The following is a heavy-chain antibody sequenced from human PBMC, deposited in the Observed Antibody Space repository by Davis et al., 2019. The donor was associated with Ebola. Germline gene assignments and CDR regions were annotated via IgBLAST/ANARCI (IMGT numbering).Heavy chain of an antibody. CDR1: GYRFTSYW. CDR2: IYPGDSDT. V-gene: IGHV5-51*01. D-gene: IGHD2-2*01. Sequence: GESLKISCKSSGYRFTSYWIGWVRQMPGKGLEWMGIIYPGDSDTRYSPSFQGQVTISADKSTSTAFLQWSSLKASDTAMYYCARLMEDIVVVPAAPHFDYWGQGTLVTVSS. CDR3: ARLMEDIVVVPAAPHFDY. J-gene: IGHJ4*02.